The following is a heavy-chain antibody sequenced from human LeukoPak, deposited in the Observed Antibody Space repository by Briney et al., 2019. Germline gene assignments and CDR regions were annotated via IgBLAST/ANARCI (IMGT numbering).Heavy chain of an antibody. J-gene: IGHJ6*02. CDR1: GYTFTSYG. Sequence: ASVKVSCKASGYTFTSYGISWVRQAPGQGLEWMGWISAYNGNTNYAQKLQGRVTMTTDTSTSTAYMELRSLRSDDTAVYYCARVRGDFYYYYGMDVWGQGTSVTVSS. V-gene: IGHV1-18*01. D-gene: IGHD2-21*02. CDR2: ISAYNGNT. CDR3: ARVRGDFYYYYGMDV.